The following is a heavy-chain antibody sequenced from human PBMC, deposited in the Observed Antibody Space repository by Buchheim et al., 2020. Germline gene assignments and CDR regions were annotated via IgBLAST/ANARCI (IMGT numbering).Heavy chain of an antibody. V-gene: IGHV1-46*03. CDR2: INPSGGST. Sequence: QVQLVQSGAEVKKPGASVKVSCKASGYTFTSYYMHWVRQAPGQGLDWMGIINPSGGSTSYAQKFQGRVTMTRDPSTSTVYMELRRLRSGDTAVYYCARDMDIWTGYTMGDVYYLFDPWGQGTL. CDR3: ARDMDIWTGYTMGDVYYLFDP. J-gene: IGHJ5*02. D-gene: IGHD3-9*01. CDR1: GYTFTSYY.